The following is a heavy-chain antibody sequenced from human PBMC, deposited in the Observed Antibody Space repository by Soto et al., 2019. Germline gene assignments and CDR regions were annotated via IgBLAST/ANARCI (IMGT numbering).Heavy chain of an antibody. CDR3: AKSRDAYNFYFYYGMDV. CDR2: ILYDGSNK. CDR1: GFTFSNYG. D-gene: IGHD1-1*01. V-gene: IGHV3-30*18. Sequence: QVQLVESGGGVVQPGTSLRLSCAASGFTFSNYGMHWVRQTPGKGLEWVALILYDGSNKYYADSVKGRFTISRDNSKNTRYLQVSSLRAEDTAVYYGAKSRDAYNFYFYYGMDVWGQGTSGTVSS. J-gene: IGHJ6*02.